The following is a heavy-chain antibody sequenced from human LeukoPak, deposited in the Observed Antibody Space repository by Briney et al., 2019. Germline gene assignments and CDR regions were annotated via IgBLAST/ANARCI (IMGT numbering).Heavy chain of an antibody. CDR3: ASRNIYCSSTSCFVDY. V-gene: IGHV3-66*01. J-gene: IGHJ4*02. CDR2: IYSGGST. Sequence: GGSLRLSCAASGFTVSNNYMSWVRQAPGKGLEWVSLIYSGGSTYYADSVKGRFTISRDNSKNTLYLQMNSLRAEDTAVYYCASRNIYCSSTSCFVDYWGQGTLVTVSS. D-gene: IGHD2-2*01. CDR1: GFTVSNNY.